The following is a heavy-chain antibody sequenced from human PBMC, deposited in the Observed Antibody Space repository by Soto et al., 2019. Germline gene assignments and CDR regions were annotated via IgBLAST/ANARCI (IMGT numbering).Heavy chain of an antibody. CDR2: IRSKAYGGTT. D-gene: IGHD3-22*01. CDR3: TRDTYYYDSSGYSLRLYYFDY. J-gene: IGHJ4*02. V-gene: IGHV3-49*04. Sequence: PGGSLRLSCTASGFTFGDSAMSWVRQAPGKGLEWVGFIRSKAYGGTTEYAASVKGRFTISRDDSKSIAYLQMNSLKTEDTAVYYCTRDTYYYDSSGYSLRLYYFDYWGQGTLVTVSS. CDR1: GFTFGDSA.